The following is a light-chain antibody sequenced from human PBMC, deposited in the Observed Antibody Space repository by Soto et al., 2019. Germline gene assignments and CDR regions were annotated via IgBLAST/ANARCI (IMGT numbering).Light chain of an antibody. V-gene: IGLV2-8*01. CDR3: SSYAGSRNVV. Sequence: QSALTQPPSASASSGQSVTISCTGTSSDIGAYDYVSWYQQHPDKAPKVIIYEVTKRPSGVPDRFSGSKSGNTASLTVSGLQAEDEADYYCSSYAGSRNVVFGGGTKLTVL. CDR2: EVT. CDR1: SSDIGAYDY. J-gene: IGLJ3*02.